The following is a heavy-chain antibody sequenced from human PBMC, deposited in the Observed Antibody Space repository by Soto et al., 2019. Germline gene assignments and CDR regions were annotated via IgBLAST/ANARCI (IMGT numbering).Heavy chain of an antibody. Sequence: SETLSLPCTVSGGSIISGGYYWSWIRQHPGKGLEWIGYIYYSGSTYYNPSLKSRVTISVDTSKNQFSLKLSSVTAADTAVYYCARGKPATILKAYGFDPWGQGTLVTVFS. CDR2: IYYSGST. CDR3: ARGKPATILKAYGFDP. J-gene: IGHJ5*02. V-gene: IGHV4-31*03. D-gene: IGHD2-2*01. CDR1: GGSIISGGYY.